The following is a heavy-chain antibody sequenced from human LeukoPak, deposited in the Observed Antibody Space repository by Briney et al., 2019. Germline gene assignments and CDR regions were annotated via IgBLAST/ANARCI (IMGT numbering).Heavy chain of an antibody. CDR1: GGSIRRYY. CDR3: GGNEAPYYFDY. CDR2: IYYSGST. Sequence: PSETLSLTCTVSGGSIRRYYWSWIRQPPGKGLEWIGYIYYSGSTNYNPSLKSRVTISVDTSKNQFSLKLSSVTAADTAVYYCGGNEAPYYFDYWGQGTLVTVSS. V-gene: IGHV4-59*01. J-gene: IGHJ4*02.